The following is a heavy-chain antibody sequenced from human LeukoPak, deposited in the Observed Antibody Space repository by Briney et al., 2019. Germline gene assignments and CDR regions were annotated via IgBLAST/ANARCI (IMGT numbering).Heavy chain of an antibody. CDR3: ARDLGYSSPGFDP. Sequence: GRSLRLSCAASGFTFSSYGMHWVRQAPGKGLEWVAVIWYDGSNKYYADSVKGRFTISRDNSKNTLYLQMNSLRAEDTAVYYCARDLGYSSPGFDPWGQGTLVTVSS. D-gene: IGHD6-13*01. V-gene: IGHV3-33*01. CDR1: GFTFSSYG. J-gene: IGHJ5*02. CDR2: IWYDGSNK.